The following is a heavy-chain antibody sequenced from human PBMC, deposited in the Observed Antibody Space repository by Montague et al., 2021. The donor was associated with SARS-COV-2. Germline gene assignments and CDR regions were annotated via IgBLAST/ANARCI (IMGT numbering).Heavy chain of an antibody. J-gene: IGHJ5*02. CDR3: ARGLVGWFDP. Sequence: SETLSLTCTVSGGSISSSSYYWGWIRQPPGKGLDWIGSIYYSGSTYYNRSLKSGITISVDTSKNQFALKLGSVTDADTAVYYCARGLVGWFDPWGQGTLVTVSS. V-gene: IGHV4-39*01. CDR1: GGSISSSSYY. CDR2: IYYSGST. D-gene: IGHD3/OR15-3a*01.